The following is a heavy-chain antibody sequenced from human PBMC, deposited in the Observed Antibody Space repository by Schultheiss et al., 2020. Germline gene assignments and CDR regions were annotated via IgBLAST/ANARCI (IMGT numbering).Heavy chain of an antibody. D-gene: IGHD6-13*01. Sequence: GESLKISCAASGFTFSSYGMHWIRQPPGKGLEWVSYISSSSSTIYYADSVKGRFTISRDNAKNSLYLQMNSLRAEDTAVYYCARDQAELDPDYWGQGTLVTVSS. CDR3: ARDQAELDPDY. V-gene: IGHV3-48*01. CDR1: GFTFSSYG. CDR2: ISSSSSTI. J-gene: IGHJ4*02.